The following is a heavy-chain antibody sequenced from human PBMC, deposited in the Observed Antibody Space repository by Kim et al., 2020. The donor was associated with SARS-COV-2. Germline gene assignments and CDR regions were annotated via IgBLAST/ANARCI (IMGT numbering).Heavy chain of an antibody. V-gene: IGHV3-15*01. J-gene: IGHJ6*03. CDR3: TTDQLAAAGTRDWYYYYYMDV. Sequence: GGSLRLSCAASGFTFSNAWMSWVRQAPGKGLEWVGRIKSKTDGGTTDYAAPVKGRFTISRDDSKNTLYLQMNSLKTEDTAVYYCTTDQLAAAGTRDWYYYYYMDVWGQGTTVTVSS. CDR2: IKSKTDGGTT. CDR1: GFTFSNAW. D-gene: IGHD6-13*01.